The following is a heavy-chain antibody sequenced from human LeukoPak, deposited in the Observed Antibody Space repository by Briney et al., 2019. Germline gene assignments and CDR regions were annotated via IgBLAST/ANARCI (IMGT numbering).Heavy chain of an antibody. D-gene: IGHD2-21*02. CDR3: ASLAYCGGDCYSWDQPEDY. CDR1: GGSFSGYY. J-gene: IGHJ4*02. V-gene: IGHV4-34*01. Sequence: SETLSLTCAVYGGSFSGYYWSWIRQPPGKGLEWIGEINHSGSTNYNPSLKSRVTISVDTSKNQFSLKLSSVTAADTAVYYCASLAYCGGDCYSWDQPEDYWGQGTLVTVSS. CDR2: INHSGST.